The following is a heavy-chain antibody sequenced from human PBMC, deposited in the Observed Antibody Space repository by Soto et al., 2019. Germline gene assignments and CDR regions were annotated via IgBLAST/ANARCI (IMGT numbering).Heavy chain of an antibody. D-gene: IGHD3-22*01. CDR1: GFTFSSYW. J-gene: IGHJ4*02. CDR2: INSDGSST. V-gene: IGHV3-74*01. Sequence: GGSLRLSCAASGFTFSSYWMHWVRQAPGKGLVWVSRINSDGSSTGYADSVKGRFTISRDNAKNTLYLQMNSLRAEDTAVYYCARGAYYDSSGYSPNPDYWGQGTLVTVSS. CDR3: ARGAYYDSSGYSPNPDY.